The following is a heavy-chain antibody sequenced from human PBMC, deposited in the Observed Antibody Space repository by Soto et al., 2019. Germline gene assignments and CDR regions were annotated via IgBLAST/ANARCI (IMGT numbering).Heavy chain of an antibody. CDR3: ARGGLAAERYYFDY. D-gene: IGHD6-13*01. CDR2: LSGSGDTA. J-gene: IGHJ4*02. CDR1: GFTFNSYA. Sequence: EVQLLESGGGLVQPGGSLRLSCAASGFTFNSYAMSWVRQTPGKGLEWVSGLSGSGDTAYYADSVRGRFTISRDNSKNTLYLQMNSLRVEDTAVYFCARGGLAAERYYFDYWGQGTLVTVSS. V-gene: IGHV3-23*01.